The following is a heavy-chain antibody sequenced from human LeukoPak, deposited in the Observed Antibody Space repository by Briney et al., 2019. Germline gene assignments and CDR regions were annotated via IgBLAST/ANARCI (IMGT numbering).Heavy chain of an antibody. CDR1: RFTFSTYA. D-gene: IGHD3-9*01. J-gene: IGHJ6*02. CDR2: ISYDGSNK. CDR3: ARDRSVLRYFGEGYYGMDV. V-gene: IGHV3-30-3*01. Sequence: PGRSLRLSCAASRFTFSTYAMHWVRQAPGKGLEWVAVISYDGSNKYYADSVKGRFTTSRDNSKNTLYLQMNSLRAEDTAVYYCARDRSVLRYFGEGYYGMDVWGQGTTVTVSS.